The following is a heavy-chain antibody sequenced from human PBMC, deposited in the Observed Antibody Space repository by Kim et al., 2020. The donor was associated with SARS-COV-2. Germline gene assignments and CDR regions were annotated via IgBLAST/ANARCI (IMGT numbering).Heavy chain of an antibody. CDR3: ARHYSGSYPDRDFQY. J-gene: IGHJ1*01. V-gene: IGHV4-39*01. Sequence: SETLSLTCTVSGGSISRSSYYWGWIRQPPGKGLEWIGTIYYSGSTYYNPSLKSRVTISVDTSKNQFSLKLSSVTAADTAVYYCARHYSGSYPDRDFQYWGQGTLVTVSS. D-gene: IGHD1-26*01. CDR1: GGSISRSSYY. CDR2: IYYSGST.